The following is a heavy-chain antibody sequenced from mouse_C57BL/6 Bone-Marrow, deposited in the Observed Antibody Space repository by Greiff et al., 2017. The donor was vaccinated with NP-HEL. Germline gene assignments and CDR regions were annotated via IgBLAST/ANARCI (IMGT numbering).Heavy chain of an antibody. V-gene: IGHV5-4*03. CDR1: GFTFSSYA. CDR3: AVYYSNYGGFAY. D-gene: IGHD2-5*01. CDR2: ISDGGSYT. Sequence: EVKLMESGGGLVKPGGSLKLSCAASGFTFSSYAMSWVRQTPEKRLEWVATISDGGSYTYYPDNVKGRFTISRDNAKNNLYLQMSHLKSEDTAMYYCAVYYSNYGGFAYWGQGTLVTVSA. J-gene: IGHJ3*01.